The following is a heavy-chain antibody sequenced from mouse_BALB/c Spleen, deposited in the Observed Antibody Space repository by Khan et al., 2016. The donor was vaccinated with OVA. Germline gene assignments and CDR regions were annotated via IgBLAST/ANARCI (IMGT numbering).Heavy chain of an antibody. J-gene: IGHJ3*01. CDR2: IWSAGST. CDR1: GFSLSSYG. Sequence: QVQLKQSGPGLVQPSQSLSITCTVSGFSLSSYGVHWVRQSPGKGLEWLGVIWSAGSTDYNAAFISRLSISTDNSKSQVFFRMNSLQANDTAVYYCARRDYNSGRGACFAYWGQGTLVTVSA. D-gene: IGHD1-3*01. CDR3: ARRDYNSGRGACFAY. V-gene: IGHV2-2*02.